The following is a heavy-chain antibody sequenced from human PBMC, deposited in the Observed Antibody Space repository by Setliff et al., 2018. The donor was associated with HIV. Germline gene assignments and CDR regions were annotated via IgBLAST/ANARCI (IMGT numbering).Heavy chain of an antibody. V-gene: IGHV3-53*01. Sequence: GGSLRLSCAASGFTFSSNYMSWVRQAPGKGLVWVSLIYSGGSTYYADSVKGRFTISRDNSKNTLYLQMNSLRPEDTAVYYCARATKTPYSSSWSIPGAFDIWGQGTMVTVSS. CDR2: IYSGGST. CDR3: ARATKTPYSSSWSIPGAFDI. J-gene: IGHJ3*02. D-gene: IGHD6-13*01. CDR1: GFTFSSNY.